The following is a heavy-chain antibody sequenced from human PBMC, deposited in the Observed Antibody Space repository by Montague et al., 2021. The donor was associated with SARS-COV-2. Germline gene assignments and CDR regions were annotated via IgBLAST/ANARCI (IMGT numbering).Heavy chain of an antibody. CDR1: GYSISSGYY. CDR2: IYHSGTT. J-gene: IGHJ4*03. D-gene: IGHD2-2*01. Sequence: SETLSLTCTVSGYSISSGYYWGWLRPPPRKGLELIGSIYHSGTTYYHSSLKSRVTISVDTSKKQFSLKLSSVTAADTAVYYCARSQDCITTICHFDYWGQGTTVTVSS. V-gene: IGHV4-38-2*02. CDR3: ARSQDCITTICHFDY.